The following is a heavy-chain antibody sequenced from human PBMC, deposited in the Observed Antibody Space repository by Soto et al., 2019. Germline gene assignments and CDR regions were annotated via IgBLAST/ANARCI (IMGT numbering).Heavy chain of an antibody. Sequence: PVGSLRLSCAASGFTFSSYGMHWVRQAPGKGLEWVAVISYDGSNKYYADSVKGRFTISRDNSKNTLYLQMNSLRAEDTAVYYCAKDLSPRDFWSGHKYYYYGMDVWGQGTTVTVSS. J-gene: IGHJ6*02. D-gene: IGHD3-3*01. V-gene: IGHV3-30*18. CDR2: ISYDGSNK. CDR1: GFTFSSYG. CDR3: AKDLSPRDFWSGHKYYYYGMDV.